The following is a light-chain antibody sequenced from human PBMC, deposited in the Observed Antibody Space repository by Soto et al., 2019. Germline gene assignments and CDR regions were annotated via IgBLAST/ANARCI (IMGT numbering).Light chain of an antibody. CDR3: SSYAGSNNPWV. CDR1: SSDVGGYNY. CDR2: EVS. Sequence: QSALTQPPSASGSPGQSVTISCTGTSSDVGGYNYVYWYQQHPGKAPKLMIYEVSKRPSGVPDRFSGSKSGNTASLTVSGLQAEDEADYYCSSYAGSNNPWVFGGGTQLTVL. V-gene: IGLV2-8*01. J-gene: IGLJ3*02.